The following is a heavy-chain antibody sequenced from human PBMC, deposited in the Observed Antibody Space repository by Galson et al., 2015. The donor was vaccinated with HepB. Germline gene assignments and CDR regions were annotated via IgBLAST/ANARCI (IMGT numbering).Heavy chain of an antibody. V-gene: IGHV1-18*01. CDR3: ARVLGPSYDFWSGYFLSGNSDAFDI. Sequence: SVKVSCKASGYTFTSYGISWVRQAPGQGLEWMGWISAYNGNTNYAQKLQGRVTMTTDTSTSTAYMELRSLRSDDTAVYYCARVLGPSYDFWSGYFLSGNSDAFDIWGQGAMVTVSS. CDR1: GYTFTSYG. J-gene: IGHJ3*02. D-gene: IGHD3-3*01. CDR2: ISAYNGNT.